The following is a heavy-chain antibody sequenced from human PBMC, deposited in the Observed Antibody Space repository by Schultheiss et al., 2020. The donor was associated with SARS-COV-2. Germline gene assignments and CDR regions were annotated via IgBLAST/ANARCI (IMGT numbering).Heavy chain of an antibody. CDR3: ARGRLSWHYYYGMDV. CDR2: ISYDGSNK. Sequence: GGSLRLSCAASGFTFSSYGMHWVRQAPGKGLEWVAVISYDGSNKYYADSVKGRFTISRDNSKNTLYLQMNSLRAEDTGVYYCARGRLSWHYYYGMDVWGQGTTVTVSS. CDR1: GFTFSSYG. D-gene: IGHD2-8*01. V-gene: IGHV3-30*03. J-gene: IGHJ6*02.